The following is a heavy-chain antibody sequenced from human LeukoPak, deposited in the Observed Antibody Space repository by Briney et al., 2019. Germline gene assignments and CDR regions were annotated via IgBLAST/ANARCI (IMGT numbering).Heavy chain of an antibody. CDR3: ARVDIYGDPTYFDY. V-gene: IGHV1-46*03. Sequence: ASVKVSCKASGYTFTRYYIHWVRQAPGQGLEWMGINNPSGGSTNYAQKFQGRVTMTRDTSTSTVYMELSSLRSEDTAVYYCARVDIYGDPTYFDYWGQGTLVTVSS. D-gene: IGHD4-17*01. J-gene: IGHJ4*02. CDR2: NNPSGGST. CDR1: GYTFTRYY.